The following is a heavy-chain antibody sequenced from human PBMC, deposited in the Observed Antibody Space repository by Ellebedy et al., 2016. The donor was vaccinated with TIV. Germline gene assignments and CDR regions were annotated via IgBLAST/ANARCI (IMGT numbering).Heavy chain of an antibody. V-gene: IGHV1-46*01. CDR1: GYTFTSYY. J-gene: IGHJ4*02. CDR2: INPSGGST. D-gene: IGHD2-15*01. CDR3: ARSISHSAIVGTLKPQIKSLVY. Sequence: ASVKVSCXASGYTFTSYYMHWVRQAPGQGLEWMGIINPSGGSTSYAQKFQGRVTMTRDTSTSTVYMELSSLRSEDTAVYYCARSISHSAIVGTLKPQIKSLVYWGQGTLVTVSS.